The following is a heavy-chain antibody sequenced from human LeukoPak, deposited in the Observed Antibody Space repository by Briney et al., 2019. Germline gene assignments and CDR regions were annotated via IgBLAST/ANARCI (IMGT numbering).Heavy chain of an antibody. V-gene: IGHV1-8*01. J-gene: IGHJ4*02. CDR3: ARHPYDYVWGSYRFPKYYFDY. CDR2: MNPNSGNT. CDR1: GYTFTSYD. Sequence: ASVKVSCKASGYTFTSYDINWVRQATGQGLEWMGWMNPNSGNTGYAQKFQGRVTMTRNTPISTAYMELSSLRSEDTAVYYCARHPYDYVWGSYRFPKYYFDYWGQGTLVTVSS. D-gene: IGHD3-16*02.